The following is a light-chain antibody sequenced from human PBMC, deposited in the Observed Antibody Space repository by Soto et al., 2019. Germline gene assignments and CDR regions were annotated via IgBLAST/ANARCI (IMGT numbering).Light chain of an antibody. V-gene: IGKV3-15*01. CDR2: HTS. Sequence: EIVMTQSPATLSVSPGESATLSCRASQSISGNLAWYQQKPGLAPRLLIYHTSTRATGVPARFSGSGSGTEFTLTISSLQSDDFAVYYCLQYDKWPPWTFGQGTKVDIK. J-gene: IGKJ1*01. CDR3: LQYDKWPPWT. CDR1: QSISGN.